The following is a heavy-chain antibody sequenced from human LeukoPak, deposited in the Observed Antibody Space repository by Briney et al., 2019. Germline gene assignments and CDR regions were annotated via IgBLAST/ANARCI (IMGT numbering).Heavy chain of an antibody. J-gene: IGHJ4*02. V-gene: IGHV1-2*02. CDR3: AGGARVYTISWYRCDY. D-gene: IGHD6-13*01. CDR1: GYTFTEYY. CDR2: INPNNGGT. Sequence: ASVKDSSKAPGYTFTEYYLHWVPQAPGQGLEWMAWINPNNGGTNFAQKFQGRVTMTRDTSIATAYMELSRLTSDDTAVYYCAGGARVYTISWYRCDYWGQGTLVTVSS.